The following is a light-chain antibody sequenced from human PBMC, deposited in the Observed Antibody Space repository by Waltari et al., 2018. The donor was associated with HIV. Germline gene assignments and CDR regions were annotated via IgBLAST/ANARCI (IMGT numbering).Light chain of an antibody. Sequence: QSALTQPPSASGSPGQSVTISCTGTSSDVGGCNYVSWYQQHPGKAPKLMLYEVIKRPSGVPDRCSGSKSGNTASLTVSGLQAEDEADYYCSSYAGSNNLVFGGGTKLTVL. J-gene: IGLJ2*01. V-gene: IGLV2-8*01. CDR3: SSYAGSNNLV. CDR2: EVI. CDR1: SSDVGGCNY.